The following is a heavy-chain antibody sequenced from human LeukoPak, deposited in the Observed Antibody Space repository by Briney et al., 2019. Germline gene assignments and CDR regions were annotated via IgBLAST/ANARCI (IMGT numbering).Heavy chain of an antibody. J-gene: IGHJ4*02. Sequence: SETLSLTCTVSGGSISSSSYYWGWIRQPPGKGLEWIGSIYYSGSTYYNPSLKSRVTISVDTSKNQFSPKLSSVTAADTAVYYCARRGARSGYFRYFDYWGQGTLVTVSS. V-gene: IGHV4-39*01. CDR1: GGSISSSSYY. CDR2: IYYSGST. CDR3: ARRGARSGYFRYFDY. D-gene: IGHD3-3*01.